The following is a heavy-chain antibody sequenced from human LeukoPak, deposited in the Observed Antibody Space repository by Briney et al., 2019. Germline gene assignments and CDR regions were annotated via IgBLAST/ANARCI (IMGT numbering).Heavy chain of an antibody. D-gene: IGHD2-2*01. Sequence: AASVKVSCKASGYTFTGYYMHWVRQAPGQGLEWMGWISAYNGNTDYAQNLQDRVTMTTDTSTSTAYMELRSLRSDDTAVYYCARVGAYCSSSSCFDYWDQGTLVTVSS. CDR3: ARVGAYCSSSSCFDY. J-gene: IGHJ4*02. CDR1: GYTFTGYY. CDR2: ISAYNGNT. V-gene: IGHV1-18*04.